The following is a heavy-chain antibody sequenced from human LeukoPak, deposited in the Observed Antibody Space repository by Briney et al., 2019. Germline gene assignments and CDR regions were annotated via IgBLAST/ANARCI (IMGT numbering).Heavy chain of an antibody. V-gene: IGHV1-24*01. CDR2: FDPEDGET. D-gene: IGHD2-8*01. Sequence: ASVKVSCKVSGYTLTELSMHWVRQAPGKGLEWMGGFDPEDGETIYAQKFQGRVTMTEDTSTGTAYMELSSLRSEDTAVYYCATTHIPDCTNGVCYPYFDYWGQGTLVTVSS. CDR1: GYTLTELS. J-gene: IGHJ4*02. CDR3: ATTHIPDCTNGVCYPYFDY.